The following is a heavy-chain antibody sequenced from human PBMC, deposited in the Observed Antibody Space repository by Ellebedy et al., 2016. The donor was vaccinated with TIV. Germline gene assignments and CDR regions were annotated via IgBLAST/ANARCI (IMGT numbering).Heavy chain of an antibody. CDR1: GYTFTSYG. Sequence: ASSVKVSCKASGYTFTSYGINWVRQAPGQGLEWMGWIGTYNGNTNYAQNLQGRVTMTTDTSTSTAYMELKSLTFDDTAVYYCARGSDSAIPQFDYWGQGTLVTVSS. J-gene: IGHJ4*02. CDR2: IGTYNGNT. V-gene: IGHV1-18*01. CDR3: ARGSDSAIPQFDY. D-gene: IGHD2-2*02.